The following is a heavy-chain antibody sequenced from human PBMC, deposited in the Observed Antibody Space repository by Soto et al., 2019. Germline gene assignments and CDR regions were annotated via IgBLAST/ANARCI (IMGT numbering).Heavy chain of an antibody. D-gene: IGHD2-21*01. CDR1: GKSFTHKW. Sequence: PREPLRFSGQPSGKSFTHKWIAGVRQPPGKGLEWLGVIYPLNSYTKYCPSFEGQVTMSVDKSAKTASLLLNSLKASDTAIYFCARVIVHHVSTMGGMDVWGQGTTVTVSS. CDR3: ARVIVHHVSTMGGMDV. V-gene: IGHV5-51*01. J-gene: IGHJ6*02. CDR2: IYPLNSYT.